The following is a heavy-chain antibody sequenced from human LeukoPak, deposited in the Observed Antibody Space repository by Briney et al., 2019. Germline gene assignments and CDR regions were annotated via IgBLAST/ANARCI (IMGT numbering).Heavy chain of an antibody. V-gene: IGHV1-46*01. CDR3: ARDNSVGETAWWFDP. J-gene: IGHJ5*02. CDR1: GYSFTSYY. CDR2: INPSGSST. D-gene: IGHD1-26*01. Sequence: ASVKVSCKASGYSFTSYYMHWVRQAPGQGLEWMGLINPSGSSTTYAQKFQGRVTMTRDMFTSTDYMELASLTSDDTAVYYCARDNSVGETAWWFDPWGQGTLVTVSS.